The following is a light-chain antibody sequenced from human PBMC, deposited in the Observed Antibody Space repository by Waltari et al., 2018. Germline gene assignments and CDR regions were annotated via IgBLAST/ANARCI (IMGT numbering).Light chain of an antibody. CDR2: WAS. Sequence: DIVMTQSPESLGVSLGERAAINCKSSQTLLFSSNNRNYLAWYQQKPGQPPKLLITWASTREAGVPDRFSGSGSGTDFTLTITSLQAEDVAAYFCQQYDRTPFTFGPGTRVDVK. V-gene: IGKV4-1*01. CDR3: QQYDRTPFT. J-gene: IGKJ3*01. CDR1: QTLLFSSNNRNY.